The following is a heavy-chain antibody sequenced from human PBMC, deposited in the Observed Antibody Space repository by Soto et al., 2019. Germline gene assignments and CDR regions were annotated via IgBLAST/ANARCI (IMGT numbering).Heavy chain of an antibody. D-gene: IGHD1-26*01. J-gene: IGHJ4*02. V-gene: IGHV4-59*08. CDR3: ARRWGAAFDY. CDR2: VYYSGSI. CDR1: GGSISSYY. Sequence: SETLSLTCTVSGGSISSYYWSWIRQPPGKGLEWIAYVYYSGSISYNPSLRSRVTISVDTSNNQFSLKLSSVTAADTAVYYCARRWGAAFDYWGQGTLVTVSS.